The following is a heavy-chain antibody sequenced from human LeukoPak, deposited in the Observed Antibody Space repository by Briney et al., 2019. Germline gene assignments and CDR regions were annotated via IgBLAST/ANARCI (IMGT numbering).Heavy chain of an antibody. CDR2: ISYSGST. D-gene: IGHD4/OR15-4a*01. CDR3: ARPPMYMVSPFDY. Sequence: PSETLSLTCTVSGGSISSYYWSWIRQPPGKGLQWIGYISYSGSTNYNPSLKSRVTISVDTSKNQFSLKLSSVTAADTAVYYCARPPMYMVSPFDYWGQGTLVTVSS. CDR1: GGSISSYY. J-gene: IGHJ4*02. V-gene: IGHV4-59*08.